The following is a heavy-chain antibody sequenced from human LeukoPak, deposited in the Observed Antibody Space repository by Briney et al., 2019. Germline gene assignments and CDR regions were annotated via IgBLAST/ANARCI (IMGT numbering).Heavy chain of an antibody. Sequence: ASVKVSCKVSGYTLTELPIYWVRQAPGKGLEWMGGFDPKDGDTIYAQKFQGRVTMTEDTSADTAYMDLSSLRSEDTAVYFCATLKYDTSAYYYVKAFDSWGPGTLVTVSS. CDR3: ATLKYDTSAYYYVKAFDS. CDR2: FDPKDGDT. V-gene: IGHV1-24*01. J-gene: IGHJ4*02. CDR1: GYTLTELP. D-gene: IGHD3-22*01.